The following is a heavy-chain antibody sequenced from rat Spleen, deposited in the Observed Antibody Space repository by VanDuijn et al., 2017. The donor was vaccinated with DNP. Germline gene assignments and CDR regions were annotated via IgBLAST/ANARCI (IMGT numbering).Heavy chain of an antibody. J-gene: IGHJ3*01. CDR3: ARHGDGNYGFDWFAY. CDR2: ISYDGGST. Sequence: EVLLVESDGGLVQPGRSLKLSCAASGFTFSDYYMAWVRPPPTKRLEWVASISYDGGSTYYRDSVKGRFTISRDNAKSTLYLQMDSLRSEDTATYYCARHGDGNYGFDWFAYWGQGTLVTVSS. V-gene: IGHV5-7*01. CDR1: GFTFSDYY. D-gene: IGHD1-11*01.